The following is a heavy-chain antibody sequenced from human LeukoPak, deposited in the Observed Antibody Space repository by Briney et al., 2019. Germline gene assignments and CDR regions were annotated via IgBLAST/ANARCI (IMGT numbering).Heavy chain of an antibody. CDR2: ISGSGGST. D-gene: IGHD4-17*01. CDR1: GFTFSDYA. J-gene: IGHJ4*02. CDR3: AKDLAGDGDYAY. Sequence: PGGSLRLSCAVSGFTFSDYAMSWVRQTPGRGLKWVSTISGSGGSTYYADSVKGRFTISRDNSKNTLYLQMNSLRAEDTAVYYCAKDLAGDGDYAYWGQGTLVTVSS. V-gene: IGHV3-23*01.